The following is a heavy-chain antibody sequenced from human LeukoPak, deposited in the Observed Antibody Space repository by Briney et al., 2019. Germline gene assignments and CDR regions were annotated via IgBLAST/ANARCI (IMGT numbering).Heavy chain of an antibody. V-gene: IGHV4-31*09. CDR3: AGLHDSSGYYPEYNGMDV. Sequence: SETLSLTCTVSGGSISSGGYYWSWLRQHPGKGLEWIGYIYYSGSTYYNPSLKSRVTISVDRSKNHFSLRLSSVTAADTAVYYCAGLHDSSGYYPEYNGMDVWGQGTTVTVSS. CDR1: GGSISSGGYY. J-gene: IGHJ6*02. CDR2: IYYSGST. D-gene: IGHD3-22*01.